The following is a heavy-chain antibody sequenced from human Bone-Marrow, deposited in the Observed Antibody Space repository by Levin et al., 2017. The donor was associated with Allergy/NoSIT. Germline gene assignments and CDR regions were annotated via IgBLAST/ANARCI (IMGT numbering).Heavy chain of an antibody. CDR2: ISGSGGST. V-gene: IGHV3-23*01. J-gene: IGHJ5*02. CDR1: GFTFSSYA. Sequence: GESLKISCAASGFTFSSYAMSWVRQAPGKGLEWVSAISGSGGSTYYADSVKGRFTISRDNSKNTLYLQMNSLRAEDTAVYYCAKGEQWLVRGNWFDPWGQGTLVTVSS. CDR3: AKGEQWLVRGNWFDP. D-gene: IGHD6-19*01.